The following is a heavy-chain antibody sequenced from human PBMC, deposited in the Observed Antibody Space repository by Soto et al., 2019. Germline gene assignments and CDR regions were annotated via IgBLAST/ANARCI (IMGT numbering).Heavy chain of an antibody. J-gene: IGHJ6*02. CDR3: ARSEVPAAMSGYYDYGMDV. CDR1: GYNFTSYW. V-gene: IGHV5-51*01. D-gene: IGHD2-2*01. CDR2: IYPGDSDT. Sequence: GESLKISCKGSGYNFTSYWIGWVRQMPGKGLEWMGIIYPGDSDTRYSPSFQGQVTISDDKSISTAYLQWSSLKASDTAMYYCARSEVPAAMSGYYDYGMDVWGQGTTVPVSS.